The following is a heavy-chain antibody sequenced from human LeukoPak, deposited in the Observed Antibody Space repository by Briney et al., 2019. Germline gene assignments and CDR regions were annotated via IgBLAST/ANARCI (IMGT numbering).Heavy chain of an antibody. Sequence: SETLSLTCTVSGGSISSYYWSWIRQPPGKGLEWIGYIYYSGSTNHNPSLKSRVTISVDTSKNQFSLKLSSVTAADTAVYYCARLPYYYDSSGYRDYWGQGTLVTVSS. CDR2: IYYSGST. J-gene: IGHJ4*02. D-gene: IGHD3-22*01. CDR3: ARLPYYYDSSGYRDY. CDR1: GGSISSYY. V-gene: IGHV4-59*08.